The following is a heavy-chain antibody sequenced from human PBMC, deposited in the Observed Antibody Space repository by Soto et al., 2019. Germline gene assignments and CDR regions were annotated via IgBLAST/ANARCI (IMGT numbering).Heavy chain of an antibody. CDR2: ISAYNGNT. CDR1: GYTFISYG. CDR3: AREGGKRGYDFWSGYPNPYYYYGMDV. J-gene: IGHJ6*02. V-gene: IGHV1-18*01. Sequence: ASVKVSCKASGYTFISYGISWVRQAPGQGLEWMGWISAYNGNTKYSQKFQGRVTITSDTSASTAYMELSSLRSEDTAVYYCAREGGKRGYDFWSGYPNPYYYYGMDVWGQGTTVTVSS. D-gene: IGHD3-3*01.